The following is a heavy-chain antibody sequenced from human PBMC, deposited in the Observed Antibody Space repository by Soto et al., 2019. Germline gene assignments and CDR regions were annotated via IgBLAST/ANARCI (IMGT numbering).Heavy chain of an antibody. CDR2: ISGSGGST. V-gene: IGHV3-23*01. CDR1: GFTFSSYA. D-gene: IGHD2-21*02. CDR3: AKDFRHIVVVTAIPEVAFDY. Sequence: GGSLRLSCAASGFTFSSYAMSWVRQAPGKGLEWVSAISGSGGSTYYADSVKGRFTISRDNSKNTLYLQMNSLRAEDTAVYYCAKDFRHIVVVTAIPEVAFDYWGQGTLVTVSS. J-gene: IGHJ4*02.